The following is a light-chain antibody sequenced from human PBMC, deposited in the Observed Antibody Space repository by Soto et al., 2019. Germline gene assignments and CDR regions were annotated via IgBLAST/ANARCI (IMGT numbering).Light chain of an antibody. CDR1: QSVSNN. CDR2: GAS. Sequence: EIVMTQSPATLSVSPGERVTLSCRASQSVSNNLAWYQQKPGQAPRLLIYGASTRATGIPVRFSGSGSGTDFPLTISGLQSEDFAVYYCQQYNNWPPYTFGQGTKLEIK. J-gene: IGKJ2*01. V-gene: IGKV3-15*01. CDR3: QQYNNWPPYT.